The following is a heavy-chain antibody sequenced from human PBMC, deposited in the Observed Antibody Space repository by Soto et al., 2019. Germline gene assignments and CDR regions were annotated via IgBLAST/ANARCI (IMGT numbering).Heavy chain of an antibody. CDR3: AIGEVRFLEWSQFDKPLNY. CDR1: GGSFGTYF. CDR2: GNHLAIT. Sequence: PSETLSLTCAVYGGSFGTYFCAWIRQPPGKGLEWIGEGNHLAITNYNPSLKSRVTISVDTSKNQFSLKLSSVTAADTAMYYCAIGEVRFLEWSQFDKPLNYWGQGNLVTVSS. J-gene: IGHJ4*02. D-gene: IGHD3-3*01. V-gene: IGHV4-34*01.